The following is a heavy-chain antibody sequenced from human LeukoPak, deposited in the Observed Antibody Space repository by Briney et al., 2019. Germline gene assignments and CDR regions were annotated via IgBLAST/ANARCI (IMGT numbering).Heavy chain of an antibody. V-gene: IGHV4-59*01. D-gene: IGHD1-26*01. CDR3: ARGGSYLGHCDY. CDR2: IYYSGTT. Sequence: PSETLSLTCTVSGGSISSYYWSWIRQPPGKGLEWIGYIYYSGTTNYTPSLKRRVTISVDTSKNQCSLKLSSVTAADTAVYYCARGGSYLGHCDYWGQGTLVTVSS. CDR1: GGSISSYY. J-gene: IGHJ4*02.